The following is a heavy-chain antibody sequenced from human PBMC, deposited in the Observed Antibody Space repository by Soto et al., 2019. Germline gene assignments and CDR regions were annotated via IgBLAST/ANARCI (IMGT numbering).Heavy chain of an antibody. Sequence: SETLSLTCTVSGGSISSYYWSWIRQPPGKGLEWIGYIYYSGSTNYNPSLKSRVTISVDTSKNQFSLKLSSVTAADTAVYYCARGSYYYDSSGYPDFLFDPWGQGTLVTVSS. J-gene: IGHJ5*02. V-gene: IGHV4-59*01. D-gene: IGHD3-22*01. CDR1: GGSISSYY. CDR3: ARGSYYYDSSGYPDFLFDP. CDR2: IYYSGST.